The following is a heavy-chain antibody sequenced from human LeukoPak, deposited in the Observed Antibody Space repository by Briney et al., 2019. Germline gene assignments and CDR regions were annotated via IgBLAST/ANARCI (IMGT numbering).Heavy chain of an antibody. CDR3: ARGNRRVVRGANYYGMDV. CDR2: MNPNGGNT. D-gene: IGHD3-10*01. V-gene: IGHV1-8*01. J-gene: IGHJ6*02. CDR1: GYTFTSYD. Sequence: ASVKVSCKASGYTFTSYDINWVRQATGQGLEWMGWMNPNGGNTGYAQKFQGRVTMTRNTSISTAYMELSSLRSEDTAVYYCARGNRRVVRGANYYGMDVWGQGTTVTVSS.